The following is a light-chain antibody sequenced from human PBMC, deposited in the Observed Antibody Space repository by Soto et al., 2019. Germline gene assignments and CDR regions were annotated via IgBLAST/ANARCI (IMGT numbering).Light chain of an antibody. CDR3: LQHNSYTLT. CDR2: SAS. Sequence: DIQMTQSPSAMSASVGDRVTISCRASHNINYYLAWFQQKPGKVPKRLIYSASSLHSGVPSRFSGSGSGTDCTLTITGLQPEDTAIYYCLQHNSYTLTFGGGTKVEIK. CDR1: HNINYY. J-gene: IGKJ4*01. V-gene: IGKV1-17*03.